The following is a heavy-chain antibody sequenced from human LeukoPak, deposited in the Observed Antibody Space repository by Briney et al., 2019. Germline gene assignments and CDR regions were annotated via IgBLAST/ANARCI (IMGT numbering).Heavy chain of an antibody. J-gene: IGHJ5*02. CDR2: IYYSGST. CDR3: ARCWATVTRGWFDP. CDR1: GGSISSGDYY. V-gene: IGHV4-30-4*01. Sequence: SETLSLTCTVSGGSISSGDYYWSWIRQPPGKGLEWIGYIYYSGSTYYNPSLKSRVTISVDTSKNQFSLKLSSVTAADTAVYYCARCWATVTRGWFDPWGQGTLVTVSS. D-gene: IGHD4-17*01.